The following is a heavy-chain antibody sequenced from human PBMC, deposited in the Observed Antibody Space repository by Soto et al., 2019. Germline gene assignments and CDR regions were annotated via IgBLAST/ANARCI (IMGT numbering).Heavy chain of an antibody. CDR3: ARDRASSSSSLYYYYGMDV. CDR2: IYYSGST. CDR1: GGSISSGGYY. J-gene: IGHJ6*02. Sequence: SETLSLTCTVSGGSISSGGYYWSWIRQHPGKGLEWIGYIYYSGSTYYNPSLKSRVTISVDTSKNQFSLKLSSVTAADTAVYYCARDRASSSSSLYYYYGMDVWGQGTTVTVSS. V-gene: IGHV4-31*03. D-gene: IGHD6-6*01.